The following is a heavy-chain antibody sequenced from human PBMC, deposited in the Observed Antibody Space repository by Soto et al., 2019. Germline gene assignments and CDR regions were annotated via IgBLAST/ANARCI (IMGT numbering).Heavy chain of an antibody. D-gene: IGHD2-2*01. CDR3: ARDYVYCSSTSCYGYYFDY. Sequence: GGSLRLSCAASGFTFSSYWMSWVRQAPGKGLEWVANIKQDGSEKYYVDSVKGRFTISRDNAKNSLYLQMNSLRAEDTAVYYCARDYVYCSSTSCYGYYFDYWGQGTLVTVSS. CDR2: IKQDGSEK. J-gene: IGHJ4*02. V-gene: IGHV3-7*03. CDR1: GFTFSSYW.